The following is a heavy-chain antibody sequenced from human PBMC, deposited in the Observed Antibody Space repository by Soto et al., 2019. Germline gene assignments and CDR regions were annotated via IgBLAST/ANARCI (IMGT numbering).Heavy chain of an antibody. CDR2: ISGSGGST. Sequence: GGSLSLSCAASGFTFSSYGMHWVRQAPGKGLEWVSAISGSGGSTYYADSVKGRFTISRDNSKNTLYLQMNSLRAEDTAVYYCAKPARKTVAGTSRPDYWGQGTLVTVSS. D-gene: IGHD6-19*01. CDR3: AKPARKTVAGTSRPDY. CDR1: GFTFSSYG. J-gene: IGHJ4*02. V-gene: IGHV3-23*01.